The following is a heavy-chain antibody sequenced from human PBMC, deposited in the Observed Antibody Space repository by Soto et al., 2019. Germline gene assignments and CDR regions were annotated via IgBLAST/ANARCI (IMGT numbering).Heavy chain of an antibody. D-gene: IGHD2-15*01. CDR1: GFTFSSYW. CDR3: ARVEGYCSGGSCYSYFQH. V-gene: IGHV3-74*01. J-gene: IGHJ1*01. Sequence: VQLVESGGGLVQPGGSLRLSCAASGFTFSSYWMHWVRQAPGKGLVWVSRINSDGSSTSYADSVKGRFTISRDNAKNTLYLQMNSLRAEDTAVYYCARVEGYCSGGSCYSYFQHWGQGTLVTVSS. CDR2: INSDGSST.